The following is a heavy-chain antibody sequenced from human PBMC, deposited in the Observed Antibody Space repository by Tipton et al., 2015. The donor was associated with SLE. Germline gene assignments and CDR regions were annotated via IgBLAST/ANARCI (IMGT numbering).Heavy chain of an antibody. V-gene: IGHV4-61*09. CDR3: AAFWSSGGSCH. CDR1: GGSISSGSYY. J-gene: IGHJ4*02. Sequence: LRLSCTVSGGSISSGSYYWSWIRQPAGKGLEWIGYIYTSGSTNYNPSLKSRVTISVDTSKNQFSLKLSSVTAADTAVYCCAAFWSSGGSCHWGQGTLVTVSS. D-gene: IGHD2-15*01. CDR2: IYTSGST.